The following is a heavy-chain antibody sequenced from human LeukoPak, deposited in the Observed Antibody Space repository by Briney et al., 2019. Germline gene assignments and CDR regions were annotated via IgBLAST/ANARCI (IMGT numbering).Heavy chain of an antibody. D-gene: IGHD5-12*01. CDR1: GGTFSSYA. Sequence: GASVKVSCKASGGTFSSYAISWVRQAPGQGLEWMGGIIPIFGTANYAQKFQGRVTITADESTSTAYMELSSLRSEDTAVYYCASPSGYGFFDYWGQGTLVAVSS. CDR3: ASPSGYGFFDY. V-gene: IGHV1-69*13. J-gene: IGHJ4*02. CDR2: IIPIFGTA.